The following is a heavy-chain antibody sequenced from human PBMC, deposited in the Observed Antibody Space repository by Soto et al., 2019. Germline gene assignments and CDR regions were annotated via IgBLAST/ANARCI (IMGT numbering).Heavy chain of an antibody. CDR3: ARSTNDYGDRH. CDR2: INTVNGNT. Sequence: ASVKVSCKASRYSFPTYAIHWVRQAPGQRLQWMGWINTVNGNTHYSQKFQGRVTITRDSSASTVYMELSSLKSEDTAVYYCARSTNDYGDRHWGQGTLVTVS. CDR1: RYSFPTYA. J-gene: IGHJ4*02. D-gene: IGHD4-17*01. V-gene: IGHV1-3*04.